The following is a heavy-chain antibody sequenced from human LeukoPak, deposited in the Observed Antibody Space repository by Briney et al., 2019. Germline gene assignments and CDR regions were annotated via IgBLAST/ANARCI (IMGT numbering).Heavy chain of an antibody. J-gene: IGHJ4*02. CDR1: GYSISSSYY. CDR3: ARDENPGTYYSY. V-gene: IGHV4-38-2*02. D-gene: IGHD1-26*01. CDR2: IHHSGST. Sequence: SETLSLTCTVSGYSISSSYYWGWIRQPPGKGLEWIGTIHHSGSTYYNPSLKSRVTISVDTSQNQFSLKLSFVTAADTAVYYCARDENPGTYYSYWGQGTLVTVSS.